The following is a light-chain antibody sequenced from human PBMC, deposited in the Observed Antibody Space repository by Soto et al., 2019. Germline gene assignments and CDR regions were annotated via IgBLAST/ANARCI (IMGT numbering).Light chain of an antibody. CDR2: VAS. J-gene: IGKJ1*01. V-gene: IGKV3-15*01. CDR3: QQDYNWPWT. CDR1: QSVSTS. Sequence: EVVLTQSPATLSVSPGERATLSCRASQSVSTSLAWYQQKPGQAPRLLIFVASIRATGIPARFSGSGSGTEFTLTISSLQSEDFAVYYCQQDYNWPWTFGQGTKVEIK.